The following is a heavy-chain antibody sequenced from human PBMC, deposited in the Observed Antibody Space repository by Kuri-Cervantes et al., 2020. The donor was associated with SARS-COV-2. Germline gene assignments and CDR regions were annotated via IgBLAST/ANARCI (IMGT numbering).Heavy chain of an antibody. V-gene: IGHV3-7*01. D-gene: IGHD2-2*01. Sequence: GSLRLSCAASGFTFSSYWMSWVRQAPGKGLEWVANIKQDGSEKYYVDSVKGRFTISRDNAKNSLYLQMNSLRAEDTAVYYCARAFVVVPAASQGAFDIWGQGTMVTVSS. CDR2: IKQDGSEK. J-gene: IGHJ3*02. CDR1: GFTFSSYW. CDR3: ARAFVVVPAASQGAFDI.